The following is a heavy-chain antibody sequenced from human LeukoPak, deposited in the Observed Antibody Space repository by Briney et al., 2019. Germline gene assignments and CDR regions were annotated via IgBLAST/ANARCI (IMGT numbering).Heavy chain of an antibody. CDR1: GFTFSSYG. V-gene: IGHV3-23*01. CDR3: ANPRRDFWSGPSDNWFDP. Sequence: GGSLRLSCAASGFTFSSYGMHWVRQAPGKGLEWVSAISGSGGSTYYADSVKGRFTISRDNSKNTLYLQMNSLRAEDTAVYYCANPRRDFWSGPSDNWFDPWGQGTLVTVSS. J-gene: IGHJ5*02. CDR2: ISGSGGST. D-gene: IGHD3-3*01.